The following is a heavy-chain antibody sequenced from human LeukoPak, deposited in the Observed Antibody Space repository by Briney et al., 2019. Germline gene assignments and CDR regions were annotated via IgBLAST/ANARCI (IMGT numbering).Heavy chain of an antibody. J-gene: IGHJ4*02. CDR3: ATAQDYGEYVLGYFDY. Sequence: ASVKVSCKASDYTFSTYVISWVLQAPGQGPEWMGWISPYKDNAIYAQKFQGRLTMTTDTSTGTAYMELRSLTTDDTAVYYCATAQDYGEYVLGYFDYWGQGTLVTVSS. CDR1: DYTFSTYV. V-gene: IGHV1-18*01. CDR2: ISPYKDNA. D-gene: IGHD4-17*01.